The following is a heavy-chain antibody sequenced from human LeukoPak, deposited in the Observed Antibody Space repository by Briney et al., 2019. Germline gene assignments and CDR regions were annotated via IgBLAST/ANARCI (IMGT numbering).Heavy chain of an antibody. V-gene: IGHV1-69*04. Sequence: SVKVSCKASGGTFSSYAISWVRQAPGQGLEWMGRIIPILGIANYAQKFQGRVTITADKSTSTAYMELSSLRSEGTAVYYCARYLGYCSGGSCYSHWFDPWGQGTLVTVSS. CDR2: IIPILGIA. CDR1: GGTFSSYA. D-gene: IGHD2-15*01. J-gene: IGHJ5*02. CDR3: ARYLGYCSGGSCYSHWFDP.